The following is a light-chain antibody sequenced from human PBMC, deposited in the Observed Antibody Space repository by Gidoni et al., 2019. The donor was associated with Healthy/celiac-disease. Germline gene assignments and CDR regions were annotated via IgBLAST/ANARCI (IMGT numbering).Light chain of an antibody. CDR1: QSVSSSY. CDR2: GAS. J-gene: IGKJ4*01. V-gene: IGKV3-20*01. CDR3: QQYGSSPPLT. Sequence: EIVLPQSPGTLSLSPGERATLSCRASQSVSSSYLAWYQQKPGQAPRLLIYGASSRATGIPDRFSGSGSGTDFTLTISRLEPEEFAVYYCQQYGSSPPLTFGGGTKVEIK.